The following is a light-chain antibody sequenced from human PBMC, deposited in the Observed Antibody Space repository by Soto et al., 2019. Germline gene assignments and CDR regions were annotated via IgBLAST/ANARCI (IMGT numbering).Light chain of an antibody. CDR2: EVS. Sequence: QSALTQPPSASGSPGQSVTISCTGTNSDVGGYNYVSWYQHHTGKAPKLMIYEVSKRPSGVPDRFSGYKSGNTAALTVSGLQADDEADYYCYSYAGNNHLIFGGGTKLTVL. V-gene: IGLV2-8*01. CDR1: NSDVGGYNY. J-gene: IGLJ2*01. CDR3: YSYAGNNHLI.